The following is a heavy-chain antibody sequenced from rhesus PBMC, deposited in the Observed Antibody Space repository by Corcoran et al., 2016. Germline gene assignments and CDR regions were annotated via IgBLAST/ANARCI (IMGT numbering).Heavy chain of an antibody. D-gene: IGHD6S26*01. J-gene: IGHJ4*01. V-gene: IGHV1-180*01. CDR2: ISPYNTHT. CDR1: GYTFTNYY. CDR3: TREEGGSGWSGFDC. Sequence: QVQLVQPGAEIKQPGASVKLSCKASGYTFTNYYIHWVRQAPGQGLEWIRPISPYNTHTGSAQNFQGRVPITADTSTSTGYMGLSSLRSEDTAVYYCTREEGGSGWSGFDCWGQGVLVTVSS.